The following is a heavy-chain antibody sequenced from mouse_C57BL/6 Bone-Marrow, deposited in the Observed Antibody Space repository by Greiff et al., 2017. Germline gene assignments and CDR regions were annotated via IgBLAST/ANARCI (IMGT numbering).Heavy chain of an antibody. CDR3: ARKDCYAMDY. CDR1: GFTFTDYY. V-gene: IGHV7-3*01. Sequence: EVKLMESGGGLVQPGGSLSLSCAASGFTFTDYYMSWVRQPPGQALEWLGFIRNKANGYTTEYSASVKGPFTISRDNSQSIIYLQMNDLRAEDGATYDCARKDCYAMDYWGQGTSVTVSS. CDR2: IRNKANGYTT. J-gene: IGHJ4*01.